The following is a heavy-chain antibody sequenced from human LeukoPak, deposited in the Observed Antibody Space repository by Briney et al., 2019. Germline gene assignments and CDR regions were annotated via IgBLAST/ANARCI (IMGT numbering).Heavy chain of an antibody. Sequence: GGSLRLSCAASEFTFSSYWMSWVRQAPGKGLEWVANIKQDGSEKYYVDSVKGRFTISRDNAKNSLYLQMNSLRAEDTAVYYCARGTWGWGQGTLVTVSS. D-gene: IGHD3-16*01. CDR3: ARGTWG. CDR1: EFTFSSYW. CDR2: IKQDGSEK. J-gene: IGHJ4*02. V-gene: IGHV3-7*01.